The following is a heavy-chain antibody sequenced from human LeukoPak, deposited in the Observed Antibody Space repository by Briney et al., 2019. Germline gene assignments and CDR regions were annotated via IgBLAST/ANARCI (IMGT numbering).Heavy chain of an antibody. CDR3: ARSSTVTKYYFEY. V-gene: IGHV3-23*01. CDR1: GFTFSSYA. J-gene: IGHJ4*02. Sequence: GGSLRLSCAASGFTFSSYAMSWVRQAPGKGLEWVSAISGSGGSTYYADSVKGRFTISRDNSKNTLYLQMNSLRAEDTAVYYCARSSTVTKYYFEYWGQGTLVTVSS. D-gene: IGHD4-17*01. CDR2: ISGSGGST.